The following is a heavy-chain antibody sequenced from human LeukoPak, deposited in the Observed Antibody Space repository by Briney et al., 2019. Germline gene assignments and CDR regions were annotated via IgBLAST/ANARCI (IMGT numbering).Heavy chain of an antibody. D-gene: IGHD3-10*01. J-gene: IGHJ4*02. CDR2: INPSGGST. CDR3: ARGRAGGPFDY. V-gene: IGHV1-46*01. Sequence: ASVKVSCKASGYTFTSYGISWVRQAPGQGLEWMGIINPSGGSTSYAQKFQGRVTMTRDTSTSTVYMELSSLRSEDTAVYYCARGRAGGPFDYWGQGTLVTVSS. CDR1: GYTFTSYG.